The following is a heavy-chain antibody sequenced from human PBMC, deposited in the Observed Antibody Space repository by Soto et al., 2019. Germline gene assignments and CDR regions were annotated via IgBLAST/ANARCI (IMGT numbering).Heavy chain of an antibody. CDR2: INHSGST. CDR1: GGSFSGYY. Sequence: SETLSLTCAVYGGSFSGYYWSWIRQPPGKGLEWIGEINHSGSTNYNPSLKSRVTISVDTSKNQFSLKLSSVTAADTAVYYCARAPAAKFYYYYGMDVWGQGTTVTVSS. V-gene: IGHV4-34*01. CDR3: ARAPAAKFYYYYGMDV. D-gene: IGHD2-2*01. J-gene: IGHJ6*02.